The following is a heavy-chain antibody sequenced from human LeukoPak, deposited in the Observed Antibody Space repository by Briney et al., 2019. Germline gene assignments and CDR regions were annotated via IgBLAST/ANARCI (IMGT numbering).Heavy chain of an antibody. Sequence: PETLSLTCTVSGGSISSYYWSWIRQPPGKGLEWIGYIYYSGSTNYNPSLKSRVTISVDTSKNQFSLKLSSVTAADTAVYYCARDRFLSREDYYYGMDVWGQGTTVTVSS. D-gene: IGHD3-3*01. CDR3: ARDRFLSREDYYYGMDV. J-gene: IGHJ6*02. CDR1: GGSISSYY. V-gene: IGHV4-59*01. CDR2: IYYSGST.